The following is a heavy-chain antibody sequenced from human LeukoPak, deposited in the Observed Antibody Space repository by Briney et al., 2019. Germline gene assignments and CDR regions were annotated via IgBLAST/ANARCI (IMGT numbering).Heavy chain of an antibody. Sequence: PGGSLRLSCAASGFTFDDYGMSWVRQAPGKGLEWVSGINWNGGSTGYADSVKGRFTISRDNAKNSLYVQMNSLRAEDTAVYYCAREGYSYGTGYYYYYYYMDVWGKGTTVTVSS. CDR2: INWNGGST. J-gene: IGHJ6*03. CDR3: AREGYSYGTGYYYYYYYMDV. D-gene: IGHD5-18*01. V-gene: IGHV3-20*04. CDR1: GFTFDDYG.